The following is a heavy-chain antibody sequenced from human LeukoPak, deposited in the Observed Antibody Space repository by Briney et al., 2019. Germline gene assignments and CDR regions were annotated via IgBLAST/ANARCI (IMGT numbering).Heavy chain of an antibody. CDR2: IYTSGRV. Sequence: SETLSLTCSVSGASIKSYHWSWIRQSAGKGLEWIGRIYTSGRVDHKPSLENRVSMSVDMSRNELLLELDSVTAADTGVYYCAALHYFGHGATRTWGQGTLVTVSS. J-gene: IGHJ5*02. D-gene: IGHD2/OR15-2a*01. CDR1: GASIKSYH. V-gene: IGHV4-4*07. CDR3: AALHYFGHGATRT.